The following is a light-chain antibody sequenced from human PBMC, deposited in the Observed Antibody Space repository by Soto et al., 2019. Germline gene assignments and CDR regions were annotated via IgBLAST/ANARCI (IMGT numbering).Light chain of an antibody. J-gene: IGKJ1*01. V-gene: IGKV3-15*01. CDR3: QQYNNWLTWT. CDR1: QSGSSN. CDR2: GAS. Sequence: EIVMTQSPATLSVSPGERATLSCRASQSGSSNLDWYQQKPGQAPRLLIYGASTRATGIPARFSGSGSGTEFTLTISSLQSEDFAVYYCQQYNNWLTWTFGQGTKVEIK.